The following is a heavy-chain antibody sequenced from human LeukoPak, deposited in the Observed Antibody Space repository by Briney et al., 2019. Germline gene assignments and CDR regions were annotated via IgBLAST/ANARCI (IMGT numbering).Heavy chain of an antibody. CDR3: AREQWKGAFDY. Sequence: PSQTLSLTCTVSGGSISSGGYYWSWIRQHPGKGPEWIGYIYYSGSTYYNPSLKSRVTISVDTSKNQFSLKLSSVTAADTAVYYCAREQWKGAFDYWGQGTLVTVSS. V-gene: IGHV4-31*03. CDR2: IYYSGST. D-gene: IGHD6-19*01. J-gene: IGHJ4*02. CDR1: GGSISSGGYY.